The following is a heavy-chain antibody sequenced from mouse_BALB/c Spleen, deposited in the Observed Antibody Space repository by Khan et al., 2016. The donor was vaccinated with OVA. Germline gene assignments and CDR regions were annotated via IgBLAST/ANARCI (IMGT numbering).Heavy chain of an antibody. Sequence: EVQLVESGPGLVKPSQSLSLTCTVTGYSITSGYAWNWIRQFPGNKLEWMGYISYSGVTSYTPSLKSRISITRDTSKNQFFLQLNSVTTEDTATYSWPRGNSSGYYFTYWAKAPLSQSPQ. CDR2: ISYSGVT. D-gene: IGHD3-1*01. CDR3: PRGNSSGYYFTY. V-gene: IGHV3-2*02. CDR1: GYSITSGYA. J-gene: IGHJ2*01.